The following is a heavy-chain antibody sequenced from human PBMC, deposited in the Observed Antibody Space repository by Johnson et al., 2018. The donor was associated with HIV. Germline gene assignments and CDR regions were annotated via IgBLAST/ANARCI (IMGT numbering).Heavy chain of an antibody. Sequence: QVLLVESGGGLVKPGGSLRLSCAASGFSFSDYYMSWIRQPPGKGLEGVSSIISLGTTLYYADSVKGRFSISRDNAKPSLYLQMNSLRAEDTAVYYCARDRGYWDGLDIWGQGTMVTVSS. D-gene: IGHD3-22*01. V-gene: IGHV3-11*04. CDR2: IISLGTTL. CDR3: ARDRGYWDGLDI. J-gene: IGHJ3*02. CDR1: GFSFSDYY.